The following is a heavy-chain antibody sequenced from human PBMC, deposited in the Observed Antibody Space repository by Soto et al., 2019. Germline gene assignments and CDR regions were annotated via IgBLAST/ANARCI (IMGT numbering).Heavy chain of an antibody. J-gene: IGHJ4*02. CDR1: GSTFPDYA. CDR2: ITGSSSNL. V-gene: IGHV3-23*01. Sequence: EVQLLESGGGLEQPGGSLRLSCAASGSTFPDYAVSWVRQAPGKGLEWVTTITGSSSNLYYSDSVKGRFAISRDNSKNTLYLQMDSLTAEDTAVYYCAKGGAVYGLLTHDYWGQGTLVTVSS. D-gene: IGHD3-9*01. CDR3: AKGGAVYGLLTHDY.